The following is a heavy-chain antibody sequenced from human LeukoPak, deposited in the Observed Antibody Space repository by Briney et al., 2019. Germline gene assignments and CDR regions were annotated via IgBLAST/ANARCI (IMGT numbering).Heavy chain of an antibody. CDR3: ANSGLNRFEY. CDR1: GFTVSGNY. Sequence: GGSLRLSCAVSGFTVSGNYMSWVRQAPGKGLEWVSLIYSGGTTYYADSVKGRFTISRDNSKNTLYLQVNSLRADDTAVYYCANSGLNRFEYWGQGALVTVSS. V-gene: IGHV3-53*01. J-gene: IGHJ4*02. CDR2: IYSGGTT. D-gene: IGHD2-15*01.